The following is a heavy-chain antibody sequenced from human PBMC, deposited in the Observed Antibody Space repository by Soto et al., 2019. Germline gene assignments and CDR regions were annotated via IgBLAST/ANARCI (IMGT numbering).Heavy chain of an antibody. CDR1: GGSISTYY. CDR2: IYYTGST. J-gene: IGHJ4*02. V-gene: IGHV4-59*01. D-gene: IGHD6-19*01. Sequence: QVQLQESGPGLVKPSETLSLTCTVSGGSISTYYWNWVRQPPGKGLEWIGNIYYTGSTNYNPSLKSRVTIAVDTSKNQFYLKLTSVTAADTAVYYCARPSVAVTWGPFDYWGQGTLVTVSS. CDR3: ARPSVAVTWGPFDY.